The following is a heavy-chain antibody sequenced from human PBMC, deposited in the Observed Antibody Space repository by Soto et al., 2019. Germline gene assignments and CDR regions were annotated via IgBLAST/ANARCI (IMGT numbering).Heavy chain of an antibody. Sequence: PGRSLRLSCAASEFTFSTYAMTWVRQAPGRGLQWVATISDSGDITYYADSVKGRFTISRDNSRNTLYLQMNNLRAEDTALYYCAKPCVPSITGHPPRFGYWDRGTRVTVSS. J-gene: IGHJ4*01. D-gene: IGHD6-6*01. CDR3: AKPCVPSITGHPPRFGY. CDR1: EFTFSTYA. CDR2: ISDSGDIT. V-gene: IGHV3-23*01.